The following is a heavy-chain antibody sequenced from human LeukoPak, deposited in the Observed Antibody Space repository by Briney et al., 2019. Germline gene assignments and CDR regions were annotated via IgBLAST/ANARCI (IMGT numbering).Heavy chain of an antibody. CDR1: GFTFSSYW. CDR3: ARSRGYSGYVPHY. J-gene: IGHJ4*02. V-gene: IGHV3-7*01. CDR2: IKQDGSEK. D-gene: IGHD5-12*01. Sequence: GGSLRLSCAASGFTFSSYWMSWVRQAPGKGLEWVANIKQDGSEKYYVDSVKGRFTISRDNAKNSLYLQMNSLRAEDTAVYYCARSRGYSGYVPHYWGQGTLVTVSS.